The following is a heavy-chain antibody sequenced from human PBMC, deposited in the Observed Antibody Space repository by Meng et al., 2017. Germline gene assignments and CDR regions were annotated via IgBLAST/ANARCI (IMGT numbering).Heavy chain of an antibody. Sequence: EVQLVESGGGLVQPGGSLRLSCAASGFTFSNYTMSWVRQAPGKGLEWVSGISGSGIFTYYANSVRGRFTTSRDNSKNTLFLQMNSLRAEDTAIYYCAKDGFVAGGQGTLVTVSS. J-gene: IGHJ4*02. CDR1: GFTFSNYT. CDR3: AKDGFVA. D-gene: IGHD5-12*01. V-gene: IGHV3-23*04. CDR2: ISGSGIFT.